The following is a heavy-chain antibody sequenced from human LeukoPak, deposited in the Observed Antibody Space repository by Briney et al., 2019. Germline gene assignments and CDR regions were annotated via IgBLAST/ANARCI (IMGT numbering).Heavy chain of an antibody. CDR3: ARDARYHQQLVGQYFFGY. J-gene: IGHJ4*02. V-gene: IGHV3-33*01. CDR1: GFTFSSFG. D-gene: IGHD6-13*01. Sequence: GGSLRLSCAASGFTFSSFGMHWVRQAPGKGLEWVAVIWSDGGNKYYTESVKGRFTISRDNSKNTLYLQMNSLRGEDTAVYYCARDARYHQQLVGQYFFGYWGQGTLVTISS. CDR2: IWSDGGNK.